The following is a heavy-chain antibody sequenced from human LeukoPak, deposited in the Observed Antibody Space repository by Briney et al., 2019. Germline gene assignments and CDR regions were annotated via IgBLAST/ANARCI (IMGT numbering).Heavy chain of an antibody. D-gene: IGHD5-24*01. CDR2: ILYNGNT. V-gene: IGHV4-59*01. CDR3: AQESRHGYNYLEK. CDR1: GGSISSDY. Sequence: SETLSLTCTVSGGSISSDYWGWIRQPPGKGLEFIGYILYNGNTNYNPSLESRVAISVDTSKNHFSLKLSSVTAADTAVYFCAQESRHGYNYLEKWGQGIVVSVSA. J-gene: IGHJ4*02.